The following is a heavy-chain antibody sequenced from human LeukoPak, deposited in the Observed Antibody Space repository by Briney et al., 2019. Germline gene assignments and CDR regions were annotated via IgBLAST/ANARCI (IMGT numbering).Heavy chain of an antibody. D-gene: IGHD6-19*01. CDR2: ISSSSSYI. V-gene: IGHV3-21*01. J-gene: IGHJ4*02. CDR3: ARDKQWLVRTSRGFFDY. CDR1: GFTFSSYS. Sequence: GGSLRLSCAASGFTFSSYSMNWVRQASGKGLEWVSSISSSSSYIYYADSVKGRFTISRDNAKNSLYLQMNSLRAEDTAVYYCARDKQWLVRTSRGFFDYWGQGTLVTVSS.